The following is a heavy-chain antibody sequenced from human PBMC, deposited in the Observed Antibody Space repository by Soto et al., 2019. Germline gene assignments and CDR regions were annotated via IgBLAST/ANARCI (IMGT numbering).Heavy chain of an antibody. J-gene: IGHJ6*02. CDR1: GYTFTSYG. Sequence: QVQLVQSGAEVKKPGASVKVSCKASGYTFTSYGISWVRQAPGQGLEWMGWISAYNGNTNYAQKLQGRVTMTTDTSTSTAYMELRSLRSDDTAVYYCAREYDFWSSLGGNYYYYGMDVWGQGTTVTVSS. CDR2: ISAYNGNT. D-gene: IGHD3-3*01. V-gene: IGHV1-18*01. CDR3: AREYDFWSSLGGNYYYYGMDV.